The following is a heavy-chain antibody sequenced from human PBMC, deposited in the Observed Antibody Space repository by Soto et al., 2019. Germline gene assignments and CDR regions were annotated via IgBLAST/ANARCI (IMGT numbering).Heavy chain of an antibody. CDR2: IIPIFGTA. CDR3: ARDLLGRPADY. CDR1: GGTFSSYA. J-gene: IGHJ4*02. Sequence: QVQLVQSGAEVKKPGSSVKVSCKASGGTFSSYAISWVRQAPGQGLEWMGGIIPIFGTANYAQKFRGRVTITADESTSTGYMELSSLRSEDTAVYYCARDLLGRPADYWGQGTLVTVSS. V-gene: IGHV1-69*01. D-gene: IGHD7-27*01.